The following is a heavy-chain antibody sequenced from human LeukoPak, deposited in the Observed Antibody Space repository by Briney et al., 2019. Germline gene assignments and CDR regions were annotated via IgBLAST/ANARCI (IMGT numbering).Heavy chain of an antibody. V-gene: IGHV3-15*01. D-gene: IGHD4-11*01. Sequence: SGGSLRPSRAPAAFTLTNAWTRSARQAPGKGLEWVGRIKTKTDDETTDYAAPVKGRFTISRDDSKNTLYLQMKSLKTEDTAVYYCTTTHPTDYVTNPYIADWGQGTLVTVSS. CDR2: IKTKTDDETT. CDR3: TTTHPTDYVTNPYIAD. J-gene: IGHJ4*02. CDR1: AFTLTNAW.